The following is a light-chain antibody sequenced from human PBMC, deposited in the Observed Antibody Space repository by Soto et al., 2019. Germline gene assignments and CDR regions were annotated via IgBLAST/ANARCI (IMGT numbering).Light chain of an antibody. J-gene: IGKJ5*01. CDR1: QSVSSSY. CDR2: GAS. CDR3: QQRMNWPLT. V-gene: IGKV3D-20*02. Sequence: EIVLTLYPGTLSLSPGDRATLSCRASQSVSSSYLAWYQQKPGQAPGLLIYGASSRATGIPDRFSVSGSGTDFTLTISRLETEDFAVYVCQQRMNWPLTFGQGTRLEIK.